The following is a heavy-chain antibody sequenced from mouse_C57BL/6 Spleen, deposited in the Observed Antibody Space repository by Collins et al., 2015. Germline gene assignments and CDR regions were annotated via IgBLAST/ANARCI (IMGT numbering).Heavy chain of an antibody. CDR3: ARFIIYYYGSSPYYYAMDY. CDR1: GYTFTDYY. CDR2: INPYNGGT. D-gene: IGHD1-1*01. Sequence: EVQLQQSGPVLVKPGASVKMSCKASGYTFTDYYMNWVKQSHGKSLEWIGVINPYNGGTSYNQKFKGKATLTVDKSSSTAYMELNSLTSEDSAVYYCARFIIYYYGSSPYYYAMDYWGQGTSVTVSS. V-gene: IGHV1-19*01. J-gene: IGHJ4*01.